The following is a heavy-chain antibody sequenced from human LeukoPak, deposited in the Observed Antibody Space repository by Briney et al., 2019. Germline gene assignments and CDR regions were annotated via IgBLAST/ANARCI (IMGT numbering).Heavy chain of an antibody. CDR2: ISGSGGST. V-gene: IGHV3-23*01. CDR3: AKAGTLYCGGDCYLDY. CDR1: GFTFSSYA. J-gene: IGHJ4*02. Sequence: GGSLRLSCAASGFTFSSYAMSWVRQAPGKGLEWVSDISGSGGSTYYADSVKGRFTISRDNSKNTLYLQMNSLRAEDTAVYYCAKAGTLYCGGDCYLDYWGQGTLVTVSS. D-gene: IGHD2-21*02.